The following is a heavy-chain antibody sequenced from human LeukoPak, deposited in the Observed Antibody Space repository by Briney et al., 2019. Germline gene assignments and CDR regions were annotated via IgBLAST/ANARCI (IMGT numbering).Heavy chain of an antibody. CDR2: INPNRGGT. Sequence: GASVKVSCKASGYTFTGYYMHWVRQAPGQGLEWMGWINPNRGGTNYAQQVQGRVTMTRDTSISTAYMELSRLRSDDTAVYYCAASNWGFDFDYWGQGTLVTVSS. CDR3: AASNWGFDFDY. V-gene: IGHV1-2*02. CDR1: GYTFTGYY. D-gene: IGHD7-27*01. J-gene: IGHJ4*02.